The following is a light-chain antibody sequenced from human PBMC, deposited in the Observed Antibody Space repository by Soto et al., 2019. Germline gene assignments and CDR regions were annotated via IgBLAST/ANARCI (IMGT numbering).Light chain of an antibody. CDR2: ATR. CDR3: CSYAGSITFT. Sequence: QSALTQPASVSGSPGQWITISCTGTSSEVGNYNLVSWYQQHPGKAPKLIIYATRKRPSGVSNRYSGSKSGNTASLTISGLQAEDEANYYCCSYAGSITFTFGGGTKLTVL. J-gene: IGLJ2*01. V-gene: IGLV2-23*02. CDR1: SSEVGNYNL.